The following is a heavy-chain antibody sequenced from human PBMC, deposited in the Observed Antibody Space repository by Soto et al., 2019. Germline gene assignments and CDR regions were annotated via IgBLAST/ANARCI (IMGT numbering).Heavy chain of an antibody. D-gene: IGHD4-17*01. V-gene: IGHV4-39*01. Sequence: SETLSLTCTVSGGSVSSTNYYWGWIRQSPGKVLEWIGTVYYRGSTYYRPSLKSRVTISVDTSKNQFSLRLSSVTAADTAIYYCARHRGIQVTTPFASWGLGTLVTVSS. CDR2: VYYRGST. CDR3: ARHRGIQVTTPFAS. CDR1: GGSVSSTNYY. J-gene: IGHJ4*02.